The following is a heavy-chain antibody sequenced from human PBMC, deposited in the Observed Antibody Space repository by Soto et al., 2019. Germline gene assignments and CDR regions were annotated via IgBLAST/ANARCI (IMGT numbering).Heavy chain of an antibody. CDR3: AKIRGRYYYYGMDV. CDR1: GLTFSSYA. V-gene: IGHV3-23*01. D-gene: IGHD2-15*01. CDR2: ISASGGST. Sequence: GGSLRLSCAASGLTFSSYAMSWVRQAPGKGLEWVSAISASGGSTYYADSVKGRFTISRDNSKNTLYLQMNSLSAEDTAVYYCAKIRGRYYYYGMDVWGQGTTVTVSS. J-gene: IGHJ6*02.